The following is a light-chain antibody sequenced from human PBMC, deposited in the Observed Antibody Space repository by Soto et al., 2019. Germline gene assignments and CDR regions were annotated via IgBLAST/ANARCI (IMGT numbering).Light chain of an antibody. V-gene: IGKV1-5*03. Sequence: DIQMTQSPSSLSASVGDRVTITCRASQSISSYLNWYQQKPGKAPKLLIYKASTLKSGVPSRFSGSGSGTEFTLTISSLQPDDFATYYCQHYNSYSEAVGQGTKV. J-gene: IGKJ1*01. CDR3: QHYNSYSEA. CDR2: KAS. CDR1: QSISSY.